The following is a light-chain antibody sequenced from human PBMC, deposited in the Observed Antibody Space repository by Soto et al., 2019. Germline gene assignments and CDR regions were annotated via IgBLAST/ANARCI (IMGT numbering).Light chain of an antibody. CDR1: QSISSW. CDR3: QQYNSYSRT. J-gene: IGKJ1*01. Sequence: DIQMTQSPSTLSASVGDRVTITCRASQSISSWLAWYQQKPGKAPKLLIYKASSLESGVPSRFSGSGSGTELTLTISSLQPDDFATYYCQQYNSYSRTFCQGTKVEIK. V-gene: IGKV1-5*03. CDR2: KAS.